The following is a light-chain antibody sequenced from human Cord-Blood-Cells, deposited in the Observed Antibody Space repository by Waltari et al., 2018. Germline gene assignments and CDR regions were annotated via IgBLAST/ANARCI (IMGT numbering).Light chain of an antibody. CDR1: QSVLYSSNNKNY. Sequence: DIVMTQSPDSLAVSPGERATTNCKSSQSVLYSSNNKNYLAWYQQKPGQPPKLLIYWASTRESGVPDRFSGSGSGTDFTLTISSLQAEDVAVYYCQQYYSTPYTFGQGTKLEIK. V-gene: IGKV4-1*01. J-gene: IGKJ2*01. CDR3: QQYYSTPYT. CDR2: WAS.